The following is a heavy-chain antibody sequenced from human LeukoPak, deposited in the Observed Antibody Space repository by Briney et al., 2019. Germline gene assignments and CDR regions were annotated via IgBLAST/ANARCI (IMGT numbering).Heavy chain of an antibody. J-gene: IGHJ4*02. D-gene: IGHD1/OR15-1a*01. Sequence: PSETLSLTCAVYGGPFSGYYWTWIRQPRGKGLEWIGEITHSGSTNYNPSLKSRVTVSVDTSKNQFSLKVRSVTAADTAVYYCARARGTEAIDYWGQGTLVTVSS. V-gene: IGHV4-34*01. CDR2: ITHSGST. CDR3: ARARGTEAIDY. CDR1: GGPFSGYY.